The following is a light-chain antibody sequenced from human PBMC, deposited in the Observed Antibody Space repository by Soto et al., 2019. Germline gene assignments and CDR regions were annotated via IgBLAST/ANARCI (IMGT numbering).Light chain of an antibody. J-gene: IGLJ1*01. CDR1: SSDVGGYNY. V-gene: IGLV2-14*01. CDR3: SSYTSSSTDV. Sequence: QSALTQPAPVSGSPGQSITISCTGTSSDVGGYNYVSWYQQHPGKAPKLIIYDVSNRPSGISNRFSGSKSGNTASLTISGLQAEDEADYYCSSYTSSSTDVFGSGTKVTVL. CDR2: DVS.